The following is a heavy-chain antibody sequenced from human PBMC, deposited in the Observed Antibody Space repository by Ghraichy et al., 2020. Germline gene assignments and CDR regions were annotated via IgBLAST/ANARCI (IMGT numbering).Heavy chain of an antibody. D-gene: IGHD3-10*01. J-gene: IGHJ3*02. V-gene: IGHV3-21*01. CDR3: ARGVYGSGSYLVTNDAFDI. Sequence: GGSLRLSCAASGFTFSSYSMNWVRQAPGKGLEWVSSISSSSSYIYYADSVKGRFTISRDNAKNSLYLQMNSLRAEDTAVYYCARGVYGSGSYLVTNDAFDIWGQGTMVTVSS. CDR2: ISSSSSYI. CDR1: GFTFSSYS.